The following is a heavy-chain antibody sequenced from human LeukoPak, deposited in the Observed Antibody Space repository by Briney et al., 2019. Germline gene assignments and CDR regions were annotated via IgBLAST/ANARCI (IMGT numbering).Heavy chain of an antibody. J-gene: IGHJ4*02. Sequence: ASVKVSCKASGYTFTSYAMHWVRQAPGQRLEWMGWINAGNGNTKYSQKFQGRVTITRDTSASTAYMELSSLRSEDTAVYYSARGYCSSTSCYMFFDYWGQGTLVTVSS. D-gene: IGHD2-2*02. CDR3: ARGYCSSTSCYMFFDY. CDR2: INAGNGNT. V-gene: IGHV1-3*01. CDR1: GYTFTSYA.